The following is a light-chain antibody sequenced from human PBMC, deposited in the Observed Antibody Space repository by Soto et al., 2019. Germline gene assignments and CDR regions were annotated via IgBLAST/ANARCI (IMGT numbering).Light chain of an antibody. J-gene: IGKJ1*01. V-gene: IGKV3-15*01. CDR1: QSVSSSY. Sequence: EIVLTQSPGTLSLSPGERATLSCRASQSVSSSYLAWYQQKPGQAPRLLIYGAPTRATGIPARFSGSGSGTEFTLTISSLQSEDFALYYCHQRQSWPRTFGQGTKVDIK. CDR2: GAP. CDR3: HQRQSWPRT.